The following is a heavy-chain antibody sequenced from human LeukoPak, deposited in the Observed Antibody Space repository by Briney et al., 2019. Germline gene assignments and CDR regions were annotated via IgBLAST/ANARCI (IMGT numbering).Heavy chain of an antibody. CDR2: IYYSGGT. CDR3: ATTGATSPYSASWFNIEY. D-gene: IGHD6-13*01. J-gene: IGHJ4*02. CDR1: VGSVTSYY. V-gene: IGHV4-59*08. Sequence: SETLSLTCTVFVGSVTSYYCNWVRQPSGRGLEWIGYIYYSGGTNYNPSLESRVTISLDTAKNQFSLKLRSVTAEDTAVYYCATTGATSPYSASWFNIEYWGQGTLVTVSS.